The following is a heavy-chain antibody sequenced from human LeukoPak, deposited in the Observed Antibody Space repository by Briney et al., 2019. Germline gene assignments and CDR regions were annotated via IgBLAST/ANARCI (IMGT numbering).Heavy chain of an antibody. D-gene: IGHD3-16*01. CDR1: GGSISSSSYY. CDR2: IYTSGST. Sequence: SETLSLTCTVSGGSISSSSYYWGWIRQPAGKGLEWIGRIYTSGSTNYNPSLKSRVTISVDASKNQFSLKLSSVTAADTAVYYCARGGGDYVWGSYIIDYWGQGTLVTVSS. CDR3: ARGGGDYVWGSYIIDY. J-gene: IGHJ4*02. V-gene: IGHV4-61*02.